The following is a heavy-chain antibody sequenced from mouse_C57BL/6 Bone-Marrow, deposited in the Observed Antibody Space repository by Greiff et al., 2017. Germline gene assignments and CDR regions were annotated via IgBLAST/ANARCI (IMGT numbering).Heavy chain of an antibody. D-gene: IGHD2-5*01. CDR2: INYDGSST. Sequence: EVQRVESEGGLVQPGSSMKLSCTASGFTFSDYYMAWVRQVPEKGLEWVANINYDGSSTYYLDSLKSRFIISRDNAKNILYLQMSSVKSEDTATYYCARDRGYSNFDVDYGGQDTTLTVSS. CDR3: ARDRGYSNFDVDY. CDR1: GFTFSDYY. V-gene: IGHV5-16*01. J-gene: IGHJ2*01.